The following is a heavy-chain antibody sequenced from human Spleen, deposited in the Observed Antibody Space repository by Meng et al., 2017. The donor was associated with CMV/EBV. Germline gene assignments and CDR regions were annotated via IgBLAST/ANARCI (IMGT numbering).Heavy chain of an antibody. J-gene: IGHJ4*02. Sequence: GSLRLSCAVSGGSFSHNYWSWIRQPPGKGLEWIGEVNHRGSTNYNPSLMSRVTISVDTSKRQFSLKVNSVTAADTAVYYCAREAAGDYDSSGPVDYWGQGTLVTVSS. CDR3: AREAAGDYDSSGPVDY. V-gene: IGHV4-34*01. CDR2: VNHRGST. D-gene: IGHD3-22*01. CDR1: GGSFSHNY.